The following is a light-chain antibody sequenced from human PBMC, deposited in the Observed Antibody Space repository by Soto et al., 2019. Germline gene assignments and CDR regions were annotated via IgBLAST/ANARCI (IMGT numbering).Light chain of an antibody. J-gene: IGKJ1*01. CDR2: GAS. CDR1: QDIRDD. V-gene: IGKV1-17*01. CDR3: LQYATYPWT. Sequence: DIQMTQSPSSLSASVGDRVTITCRASQDIRDDLDWFQQTPGKAPERLLYGASTLQGDVPSRFSGSGSGTEFTLTISGLQPEDFAAYYCLQYATYPWTFGQGTNVEIK.